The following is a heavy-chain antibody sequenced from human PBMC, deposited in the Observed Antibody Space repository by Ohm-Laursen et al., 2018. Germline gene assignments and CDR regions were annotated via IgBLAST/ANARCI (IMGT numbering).Heavy chain of an antibody. J-gene: IGHJ6*02. Sequence: SLRLSCTASGFTFSTYAMSWVRQAPGKGLEGVSGISGSGATTYYADSVKGRFTISRDNSKNTLILQMNSLRAEDTAVYYCAKDFYVSGSFIYYYGMDVWGQGTTVTVSS. CDR1: GFTFSTYA. D-gene: IGHD3-10*01. V-gene: IGHV3-23*01. CDR2: ISGSGATT. CDR3: AKDFYVSGSFIYYYGMDV.